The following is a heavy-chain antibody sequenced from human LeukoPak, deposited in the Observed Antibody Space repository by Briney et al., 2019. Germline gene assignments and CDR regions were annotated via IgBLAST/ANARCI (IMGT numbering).Heavy chain of an antibody. CDR1: GGSISSSSYY. CDR2: IYYSGST. V-gene: IGHV4-39*01. D-gene: IGHD2-15*01. CDR3: AGLGYCSDGSCYATNYYYYGMDV. Sequence: KPSETLSLTCTVSGGSISSSSYYWGWIRQPPGKGLEWIGSIYYSGSTYYNPSLKSRVTISVDTSKNQFSLKLSSVTAADTAVYYCAGLGYCSDGSCYATNYYYYGMDVWGQGTTVTVSS. J-gene: IGHJ6*02.